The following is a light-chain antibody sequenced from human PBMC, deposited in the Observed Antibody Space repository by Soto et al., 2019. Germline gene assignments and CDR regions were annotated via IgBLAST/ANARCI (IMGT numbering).Light chain of an antibody. CDR3: QQFGTSPLVT. V-gene: IGKV3-20*01. Sequence: EIVLTQSPGTLSLSPGERATLSCRASQSVTTRYLAWYQQKPGQAPRLLIHGVSSRATGIPDRFSGSGSGTDFILTISRLGPEDFAVYYCQQFGTSPLVTFGPGTKVDIK. CDR2: GVS. CDR1: QSVTTRY. J-gene: IGKJ3*01.